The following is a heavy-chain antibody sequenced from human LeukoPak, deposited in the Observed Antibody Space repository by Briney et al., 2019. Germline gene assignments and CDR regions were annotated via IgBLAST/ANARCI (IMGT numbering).Heavy chain of an antibody. D-gene: IGHD6-6*01. Sequence: GGSLRLSCAASGFTFSSCGMHWVRQAPGKGLQWVAFIRYDGSNKYYADSVQGRFTISRDNSKNTLYLQMNSLRAEDTAVYYCAKDISRRAYSSSPSLPFHWGQGTLVTVSS. CDR1: GFTFSSCG. V-gene: IGHV3-30*02. J-gene: IGHJ4*02. CDR2: IRYDGSNK. CDR3: AKDISRRAYSSSPSLPFH.